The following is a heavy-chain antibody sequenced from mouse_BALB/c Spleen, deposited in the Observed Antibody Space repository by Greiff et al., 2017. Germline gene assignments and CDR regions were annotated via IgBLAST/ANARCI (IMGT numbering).Heavy chain of an antibody. V-gene: IGHV1-87*01. J-gene: IGHJ2*01. CDR2: IYPGDGDT. CDR1: GYTFTSYW. CDR3: ARRGTTDYYFDY. Sequence: VKLQESGAELARPGASVKLSCKASGYTFTSYWMQWVKQRPGQGLEWIGAIYPGDGDTRYTQKFKGKATLTADKSSSTAYMQLSSLASEDSAVYYCARRGTTDYYFDYWGQGTTLTVSS. D-gene: IGHD1-1*01.